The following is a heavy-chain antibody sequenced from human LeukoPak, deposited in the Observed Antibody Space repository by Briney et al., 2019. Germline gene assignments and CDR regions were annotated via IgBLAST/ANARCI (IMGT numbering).Heavy chain of an antibody. CDR1: GYTFTGYY. CDR2: FDPEVVET. D-gene: IGHD3-22*01. J-gene: IGHJ4*02. V-gene: IGHV1-24*01. Sequence: ASVKVSCKASGYTFTGYYMHWVRQAPGKGLEWMGGFDPEVVETIYAQKFQGRVTMTEDTSTGTAYMELSSLRSEDTAVYYCATDLLNYYDSSGYFREYWGQGTLVTVSS. CDR3: ATDLLNYYDSSGYFREY.